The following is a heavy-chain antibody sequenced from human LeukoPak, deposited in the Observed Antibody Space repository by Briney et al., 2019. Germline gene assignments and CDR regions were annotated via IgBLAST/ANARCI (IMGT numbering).Heavy chain of an antibody. D-gene: IGHD3-9*01. CDR3: AKGGLRYFDWLFDY. V-gene: IGHV3-23*01. Sequence: GGSLRLSCAASGFTFSSYAMSWVRQAPGKGLEWVSAISGSGGSTYYADSVKGRFTISRDNSKNTLYLQMNSLRAEDTAVDYCAKGGLRYFDWLFDYWGQGTLVTVSS. CDR2: ISGSGGST. CDR1: GFTFSSYA. J-gene: IGHJ4*02.